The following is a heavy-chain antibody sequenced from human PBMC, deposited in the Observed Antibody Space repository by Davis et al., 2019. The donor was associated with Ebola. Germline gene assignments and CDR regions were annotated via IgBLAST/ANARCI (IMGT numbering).Heavy chain of an antibody. D-gene: IGHD3-3*01. V-gene: IGHV5-51*01. J-gene: IGHJ6*02. Sequence: PGGSLRLSCKGSGYSFTSYWIGWVRQMPGKGLEWMGIIYPGDSDTRYSPSFQGQVTISADKSISTAYLQWSSLKASDTAMYYCARLIYDFWSGYYNYRMDVWGQGTTVTVSS. CDR2: IYPGDSDT. CDR3: ARLIYDFWSGYYNYRMDV. CDR1: GYSFTSYW.